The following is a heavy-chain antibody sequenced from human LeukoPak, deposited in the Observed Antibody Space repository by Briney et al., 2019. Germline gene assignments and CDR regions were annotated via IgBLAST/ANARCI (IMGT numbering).Heavy chain of an antibody. CDR1: GFTFSDYY. J-gene: IGHJ1*01. Sequence: EGSLRLSCAASGFTFSDYYMSWIRQAPGKGLEWVSYISSSGSTIYYADSVKGRFTISRDNAKNSLYLQMNSLRAEDTAVYYCAREGYYGSRCFQHWGQGTLVTVSS. D-gene: IGHD3-10*01. V-gene: IGHV3-11*01. CDR3: AREGYYGSRCFQH. CDR2: ISSSGSTI.